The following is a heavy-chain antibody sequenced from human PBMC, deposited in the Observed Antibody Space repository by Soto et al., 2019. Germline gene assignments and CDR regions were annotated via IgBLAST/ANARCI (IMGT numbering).Heavy chain of an antibody. J-gene: IGHJ3*02. CDR1: GYSFSFYW. CDR2: MHPDDSDT. D-gene: IGHD3-22*01. CDR3: ATAYVYDFENSNYYRDAFDI. Sequence: GESLKISCKASGYSFSFYWIGWVRQMPGKGLEWMAIMHPDDSDTRYSPSFEAHVTISADKSTSTAFLQWSSLKASDTAMYYCATAYVYDFENSNYYRDAFDIWGQGTLVTVSS. V-gene: IGHV5-51*01.